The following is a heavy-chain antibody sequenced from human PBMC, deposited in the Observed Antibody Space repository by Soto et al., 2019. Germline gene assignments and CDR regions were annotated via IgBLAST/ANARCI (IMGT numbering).Heavy chain of an antibody. CDR3: ARSPSSSWFGGGAFDI. V-gene: IGHV4-4*02. CDR1: GGSISSSHW. Sequence: SETLSLTCAVSGGSISSSHWWTWVRQPPGKGLDWIGEIFHSGSTNYNPSLRSRVTISLDKSRNHFSLTLRSVTAADTAVYYCARSPSSSWFGGGAFDIWGQGTMVTVSS. CDR2: IFHSGST. J-gene: IGHJ3*02. D-gene: IGHD6-13*01.